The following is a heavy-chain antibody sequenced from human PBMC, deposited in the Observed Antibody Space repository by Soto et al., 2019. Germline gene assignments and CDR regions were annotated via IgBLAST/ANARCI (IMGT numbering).Heavy chain of an antibody. CDR3: ARRGKKQWLVTGDAFDI. Sequence: SETLSLTCTVSGGSISSSSYYWGWIRQPPGKGLEWIGSIYYSGSTYYNPSLKSRVTISVDTSKNQFSLKLSSVTAADTAVYYCARRGKKQWLVTGDAFDIWGQGTMVTVSS. CDR2: IYYSGST. D-gene: IGHD6-19*01. V-gene: IGHV4-39*01. J-gene: IGHJ3*02. CDR1: GGSISSSSYY.